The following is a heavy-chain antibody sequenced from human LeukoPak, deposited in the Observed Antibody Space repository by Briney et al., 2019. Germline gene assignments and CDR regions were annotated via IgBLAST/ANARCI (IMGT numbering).Heavy chain of an antibody. V-gene: IGHV3-30-3*01. J-gene: IGHJ2*01. CDR1: GFTFGNYP. CDR2: ISYDGSYT. D-gene: IGHD3-22*01. CDR3: ARDINYDSSGGDL. Sequence: PGRSLRLSCAASGFTFGNYPMHWVRQAPGKGLEWVAVISYDGSYTYYADSVKGRFTISRDNSKNTLYLQMNSLRAEDTAVYYCARDINYDSSGGDLWGRGTLVTVSS.